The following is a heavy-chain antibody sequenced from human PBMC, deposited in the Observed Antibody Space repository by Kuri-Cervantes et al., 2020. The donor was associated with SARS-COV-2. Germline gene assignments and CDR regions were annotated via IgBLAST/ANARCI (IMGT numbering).Heavy chain of an antibody. CDR3: AGSPGGVFDC. V-gene: IGHV4-34*01. J-gene: IGHJ4*02. CDR1: GGSFSAYY. CDR2: INHSGST. D-gene: IGHD3-16*01. Sequence: ESLKISCAVYGGSFSAYYWSWIRQPPGKGLEWIGEINHSGSTNYNPSLKSRVTISVDTSKHQLSPKLSSVTAADTAVYYCAGSPGGVFDCWGQGTLVTVSS.